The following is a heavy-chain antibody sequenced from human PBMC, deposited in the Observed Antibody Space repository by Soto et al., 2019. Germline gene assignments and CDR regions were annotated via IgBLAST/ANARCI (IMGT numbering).Heavy chain of an antibody. CDR3: ARAKTGTTVNNWFDP. Sequence: PSETLSLTCTVSGGSIRSHYWTWIRQPPGKGLESIGYIYYSGSTNYNPFLKSRITINPDTSKNQFSLQLNSVTPEDTAVYYCARAKTGTTVNNWFDPWGQGTLVTVSS. CDR2: IYYSGST. J-gene: IGHJ5*02. CDR1: GGSIRSHY. V-gene: IGHV4-59*11. D-gene: IGHD1-7*01.